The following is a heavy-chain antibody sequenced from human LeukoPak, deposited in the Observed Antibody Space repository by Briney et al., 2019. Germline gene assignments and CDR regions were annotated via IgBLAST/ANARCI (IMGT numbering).Heavy chain of an antibody. J-gene: IGHJ4*02. CDR3: ARGLYYYGSGNYVPGLPDY. D-gene: IGHD3-10*01. CDR1: GFTFNTYE. Sequence: GGSLRLSCAASGFTFNTYEMNWVRQAPGKGLEWVSYISSGGSSIYYADSVKGRFTISRDDAKKLLYLEMNSLRAEDTAVYYCARGLYYYGSGNYVPGLPDYWGQGTLVTVSS. V-gene: IGHV3-48*03. CDR2: ISSGGSSI.